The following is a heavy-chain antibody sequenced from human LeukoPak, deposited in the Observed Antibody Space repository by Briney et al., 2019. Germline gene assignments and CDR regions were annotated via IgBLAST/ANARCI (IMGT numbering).Heavy chain of an antibody. CDR1: GFTFSSDS. Sequence: GGSLRLSCAASGFTFSSDSMNCVCQGPGKGLEWVLSISISRSYIYYADSVKGRFTISRDNAKNSLYLQMNSLRAEDTAVYYCARAYGDYLYFDYWGQGTLVTVSS. J-gene: IGHJ4*02. CDR3: ARAYGDYLYFDY. V-gene: IGHV3-21*01. CDR2: ISISRSYI. D-gene: IGHD4-17*01.